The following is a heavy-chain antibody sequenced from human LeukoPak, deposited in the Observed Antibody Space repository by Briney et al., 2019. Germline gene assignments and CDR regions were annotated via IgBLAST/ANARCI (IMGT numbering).Heavy chain of an antibody. CDR3: ARGAAAGRFFYYYGMDV. J-gene: IGHJ6*02. Sequence: GASVKVSCKASGYTFTNYGISWVRQAPGQGLEWMGWISAFNGNTNYAQKLQGRVTMTTDTSTSTAYMELRGLRSDDTAVYYCARGAAAGRFFYYYGMDVWGQGTTVTVSS. D-gene: IGHD6-13*01. V-gene: IGHV1-18*01. CDR2: ISAFNGNT. CDR1: GYTFTNYG.